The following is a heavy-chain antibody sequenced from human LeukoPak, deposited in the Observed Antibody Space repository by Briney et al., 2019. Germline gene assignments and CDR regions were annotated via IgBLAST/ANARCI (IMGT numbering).Heavy chain of an antibody. CDR1: GGSISSYY. CDR3: ARSAFLVTAPGLYYFDY. CDR2: IYNSGST. D-gene: IGHD6-13*01. Sequence: PSETLSLTCTVSGGSISSYYWSWIRQPAGKGLEWNGHIYNSGSTNYNPSLKGRVTMSVATSKNQFSLHLSSVTAADTAVYYCARSAFLVTAPGLYYFDYWGQGTLVAVSS. J-gene: IGHJ4*02. V-gene: IGHV4-4*07.